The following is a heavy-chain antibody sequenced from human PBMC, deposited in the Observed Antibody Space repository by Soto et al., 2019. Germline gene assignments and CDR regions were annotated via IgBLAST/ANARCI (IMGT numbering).Heavy chain of an antibody. CDR3: AKAEVPPWGYYYYGMDV. D-gene: IGHD3-16*01. CDR2: ISGSGGST. V-gene: IGHV3-23*01. J-gene: IGHJ6*02. CDR1: GFTFSSYA. Sequence: EVQLLESGGGLVQPGGSLRLSCAASGFTFSSYAMSWVRQAPGKGLEWVSAISGSGGSTYYADSVKGRFTISRDNSKNTLYLQMNSLRAEDTAVYYCAKAEVPPWGYYYYGMDVWGQGTTVTVSS.